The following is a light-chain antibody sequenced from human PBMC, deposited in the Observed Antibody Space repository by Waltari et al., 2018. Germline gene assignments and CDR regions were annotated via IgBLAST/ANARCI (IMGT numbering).Light chain of an antibody. CDR1: ASNIGGNL. CDR3: ASWDDSLNGHWV. V-gene: IGLV1-44*01. CDR2: RSD. Sequence: QSVLTQPPSASGTPGQRVTISCSGSASNIGGNLVNWYQQLPGKAPKLLIYRSDLRPSGVPDRCSGSKSGTSASLAISGLQSEDETDYFCASWDDSLNGHWVFGGGTKVTVL. J-gene: IGLJ3*02.